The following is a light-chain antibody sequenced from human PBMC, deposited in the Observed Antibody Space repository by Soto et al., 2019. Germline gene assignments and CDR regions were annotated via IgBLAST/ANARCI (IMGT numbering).Light chain of an antibody. Sequence: DIQMTQSPPSLSASVGNRVTITRRASQGISNYLAWYQQKPGKVPKLLIYAASTLQSGVPSRFSGSGSGTDFTLTISSLQPEDVATYYCQKYNSAPRTFGEGTKVDIK. CDR3: QKYNSAPRT. J-gene: IGKJ1*01. V-gene: IGKV1-27*01. CDR1: QGISNY. CDR2: AAS.